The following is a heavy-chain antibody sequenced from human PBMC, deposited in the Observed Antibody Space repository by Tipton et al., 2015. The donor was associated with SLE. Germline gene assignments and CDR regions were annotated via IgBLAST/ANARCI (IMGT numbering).Heavy chain of an antibody. CDR3: ARGGGQQGRAFDI. CDR2: INHSGST. V-gene: IGHV4-34*01. Sequence: TLSLTCAVYGGSFSGYYWSWIRQPPGKGLEWIGEINHSGSTNYNPSLKSRVTISVDTSKNQFSLKLSSVTAADTAVYYCARGGGQQGRAFDIWGQGTMVTFSS. CDR1: GGSFSGYY. D-gene: IGHD6-13*01. J-gene: IGHJ3*02.